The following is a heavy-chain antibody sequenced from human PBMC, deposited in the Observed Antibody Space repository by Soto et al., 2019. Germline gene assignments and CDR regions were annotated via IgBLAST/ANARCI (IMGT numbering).Heavy chain of an antibody. CDR1: GYTFTGYY. J-gene: IGHJ3*02. V-gene: IGHV1-2*04. CDR2: INPNSGGT. CDR3: ARQTMIGGDAFDI. D-gene: IGHD3-22*01. Sequence: GASVKVSCKASGYTFTGYYMHWVRQAPGQGLEGMGWINPNSGGTNYAQKFQGWVTMTRDTSISTAYMELSRLRSDDTAVYYCARQTMIGGDAFDIWGQGTMVTVSS.